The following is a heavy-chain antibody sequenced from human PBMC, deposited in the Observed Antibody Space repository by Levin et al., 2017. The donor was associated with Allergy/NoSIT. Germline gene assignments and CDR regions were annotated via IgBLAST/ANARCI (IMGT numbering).Heavy chain of an antibody. Sequence: TYTASGFTFINYAMNWVRHIPGKGLEWVSSISGPGGDTYYGDSVKGRFTISRDNSGKILWLQMDNLRVDDTAVYYCAGHRGSCTGDLCYGYFDLWGQGTLVTVSS. CDR1: GFTFINYA. V-gene: IGHV3-23*01. D-gene: IGHD2-8*02. CDR2: ISGPGGDT. CDR3: AGHRGSCTGDLCYGYFDL. J-gene: IGHJ4*02.